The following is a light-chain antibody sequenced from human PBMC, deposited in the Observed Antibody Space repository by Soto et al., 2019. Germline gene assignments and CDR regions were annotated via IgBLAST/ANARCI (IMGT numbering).Light chain of an antibody. Sequence: DIQMTQSPSTLSASVGDGVSITCRASQSISRQLAWYQQKPGKAPNLLIYQASNLETGVPSRFTCSGSGTEFTLTISSLQPDDLATYYGLQYQSYWTFGQGTKVEGK. CDR3: LQYQSYWT. CDR2: QAS. J-gene: IGKJ1*01. V-gene: IGKV1-5*03. CDR1: QSISRQ.